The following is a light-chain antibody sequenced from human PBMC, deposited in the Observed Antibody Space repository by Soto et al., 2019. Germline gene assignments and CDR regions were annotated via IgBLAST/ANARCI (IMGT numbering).Light chain of an antibody. CDR3: QSYDSSLSGYVV. CDR1: SSNIGAGYD. CDR2: GNS. V-gene: IGLV1-40*01. J-gene: IGLJ2*01. Sequence: QLVLTQPPSVSGAPGQRGTISCTGSSSNIGAGYDVHWYQQLPGTAPKLLIYGNSNRPSGFPDRFSGSKSGTSASLASTGLQAEDEADYYCQSYDSSLSGYVVFGGGTKVTVL.